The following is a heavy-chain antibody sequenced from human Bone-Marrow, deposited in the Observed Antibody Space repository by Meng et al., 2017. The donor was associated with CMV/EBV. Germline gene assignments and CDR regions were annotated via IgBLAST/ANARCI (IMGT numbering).Heavy chain of an antibody. CDR1: GVSISSNSYY. Sequence: SETLSLTCTVSGVSISSNSYYWGWIRQPPGKGLEWIGSIYYSGSTYYNPSLKSRVTISVDTSKNQFSLKLRSVTAADTAVYYCASSFYDFWSGYHPYFDYWGQGTLVTVSS. D-gene: IGHD3-3*01. CDR3: ASSFYDFWSGYHPYFDY. V-gene: IGHV4-39*07. CDR2: IYYSGST. J-gene: IGHJ4*02.